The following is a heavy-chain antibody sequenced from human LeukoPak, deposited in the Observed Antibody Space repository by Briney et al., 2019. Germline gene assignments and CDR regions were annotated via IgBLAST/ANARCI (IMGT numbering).Heavy chain of an antibody. CDR1: GFTFSSYS. D-gene: IGHD3-22*01. CDR2: ISSSSSTI. J-gene: IGHJ6*03. CDR3: ARAPDEPYDSSGYWYPRWLTDHYYYYYYMDV. V-gene: IGHV3-48*01. Sequence: PGGSLRLSCAASGFTFSSYSMNWVRRAPGKGLEWVSYISSSSSTIYYADSVKGRFTISRDNAKNSPYLQMNSLRAEDTAVYYCARAPDEPYDSSGYWYPRWLTDHYYYYYYMDVWGKGTTVTVSS.